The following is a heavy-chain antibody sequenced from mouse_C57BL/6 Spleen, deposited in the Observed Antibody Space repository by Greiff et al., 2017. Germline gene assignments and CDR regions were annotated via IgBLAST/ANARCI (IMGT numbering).Heavy chain of an antibody. CDR3: ARGSNDPYYFAMDY. V-gene: IGHV1-64*01. D-gene: IGHD2-12*01. Sequence: VQLQQPGAELVKPGASVKLSCKASGYTFTSYWMHWVKQRPGQGLEWIGMIHPNSGSTNYNEKFKSKATLTVDKSSSTAYMQLSSLTSEDSAVYYCARGSNDPYYFAMDYWGQGTSVTVSS. CDR1: GYTFTSYW. CDR2: IHPNSGST. J-gene: IGHJ4*01.